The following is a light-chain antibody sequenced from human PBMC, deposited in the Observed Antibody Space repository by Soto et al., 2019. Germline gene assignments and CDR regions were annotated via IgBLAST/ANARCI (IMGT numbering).Light chain of an antibody. CDR2: DAS. CDR1: QSISSW. J-gene: IGKJ2*01. CDR3: QQYNSYHT. Sequence: DIQMTQSPSSLSASVGDRVTITCRASQSISSWLAWYRQKPGKAPKLLIYDASSLESGVPSRFSGSGSGTEFPLTISSLQPDDSATYYCQQYNSYHTFGQGTKLEIK. V-gene: IGKV1-5*01.